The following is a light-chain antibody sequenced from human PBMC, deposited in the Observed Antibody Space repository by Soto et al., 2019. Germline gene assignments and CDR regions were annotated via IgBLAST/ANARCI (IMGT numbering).Light chain of an antibody. CDR2: YNN. CDR1: NSNIASNT. J-gene: IGLJ1*01. Sequence: QSVLTQPPSASETPGQTVSISCSGSNSNIASNTVNWYQHLPGTAPKLLIYYNNRRPSGVPDRFSGSKSGTSASLAISGLQSEDESDYYCAAWDDTLKRYVFGTGTKVTV. CDR3: AAWDDTLKRYV. V-gene: IGLV1-44*01.